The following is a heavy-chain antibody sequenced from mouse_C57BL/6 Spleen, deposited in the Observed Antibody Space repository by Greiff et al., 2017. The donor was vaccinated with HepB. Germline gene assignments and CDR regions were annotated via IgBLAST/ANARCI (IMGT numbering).Heavy chain of an antibody. D-gene: IGHD4-1*01. CDR3: ARKGTGTGYFDY. CDR2: IYPGSGNT. J-gene: IGHJ2*01. V-gene: IGHV1-76*01. Sequence: VKLMESGAELVRPGASVKLSCKASGYTFTDYYINWVKQRPGQGLEWIARIYPGSGNTYYNEKFKGKATLTAEKSSSTAYMQLSSLTSEDSAVYFCARKGTGTGYFDYWGQGTTLTVSS. CDR1: GYTFTDYY.